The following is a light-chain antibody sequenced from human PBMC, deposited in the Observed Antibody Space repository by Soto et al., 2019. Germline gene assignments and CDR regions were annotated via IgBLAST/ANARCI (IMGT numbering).Light chain of an antibody. CDR2: KAS. Sequence: DIQMTQSPSTLSGSVGDRVTITCRASQTISSWLAWYQQKPGKAPKLLIYKASTLKSGVPSRFSGSGSGTEFTLTISRLQPADFATYYCQHYNSYSESFGQGTKVELK. J-gene: IGKJ1*01. CDR3: QHYNSYSES. CDR1: QTISSW. V-gene: IGKV1-5*03.